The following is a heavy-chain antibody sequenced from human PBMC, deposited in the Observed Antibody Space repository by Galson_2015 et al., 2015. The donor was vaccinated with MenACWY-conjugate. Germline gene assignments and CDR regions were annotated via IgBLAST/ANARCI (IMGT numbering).Heavy chain of an antibody. J-gene: IGHJ5*02. V-gene: IGHV4-59*01. CDR3: ARQVHDSDGYHWFDP. CDR2: IFYSGTT. CDR1: GGFISSSY. D-gene: IGHD3-22*01. Sequence: SETLSLTCAVSGGFISSSYWSWIRQPLGEGLEWIGYIFYSGTTHYNPSLTSRVTISVDTSKTQFSLKLRSVTAADTDVYYCARQVHDSDGYHWFDPWVQRTLVTVSS.